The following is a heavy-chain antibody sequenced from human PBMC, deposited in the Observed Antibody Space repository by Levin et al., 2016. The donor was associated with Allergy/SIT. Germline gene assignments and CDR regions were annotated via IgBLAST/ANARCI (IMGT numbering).Heavy chain of an antibody. D-gene: IGHD2-2*02. J-gene: IGHJ6*02. V-gene: IGHV3-49*03. Sequence: GESLKISCTASGFTFGDYAMSWFRQAPGKGLEWVGFIRSKAYGGTTEYAASVKGRFTISRDDSKSIAYLQMNSLKTEDTAVYYCTRVRFVVVPAAITKTKYYYYYGMDVWGQGTTVTVSS. CDR1: GFTFGDYA. CDR3: TRVRFVVVPAAITKTKYYYYYGMDV. CDR2: IRSKAYGGTT.